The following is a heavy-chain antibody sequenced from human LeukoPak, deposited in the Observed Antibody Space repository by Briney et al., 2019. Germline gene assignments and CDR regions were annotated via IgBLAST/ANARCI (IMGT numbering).Heavy chain of an antibody. Sequence: PGGSLRLSCAASGFTLSSYWMHWVGQAPGKGLVWVSRINSDGSSTSYADSVKGRFTISRDNAKNTLYLQMNSLRAEDTAVYYCARDKRYCSSTSCYTGGYWGQETLVTVSS. CDR1: GFTLSSYW. D-gene: IGHD2-2*02. CDR3: ARDKRYCSSTSCYTGGY. V-gene: IGHV3-74*01. CDR2: INSDGSST. J-gene: IGHJ4*02.